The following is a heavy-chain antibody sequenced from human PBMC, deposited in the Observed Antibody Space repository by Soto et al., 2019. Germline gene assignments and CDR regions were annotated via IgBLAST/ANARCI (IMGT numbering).Heavy chain of an antibody. V-gene: IGHV4-59*08. D-gene: IGHD3-10*01. CDR3: ARHPGAYYFDY. Sequence: SETLSLTCTVSGGSISSSYWSWIRQAPGKGLEWIGYMFYTGTTNYNPSLKSRVTTSIDTSKNQFSLKLTSVTAADTAMYYCARHPGAYYFDYWGQGTLVTVSS. J-gene: IGHJ4*02. CDR2: MFYTGTT. CDR1: GGSISSSY.